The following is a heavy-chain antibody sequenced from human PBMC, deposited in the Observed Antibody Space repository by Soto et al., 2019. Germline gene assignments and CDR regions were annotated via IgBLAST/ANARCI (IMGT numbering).Heavy chain of an antibody. Sequence: QVHLVQSGAEVKKPGSSVKVSCKAPGGTFSNHAINWVRQAPGQGLEWMGRIIPIFTTTNYAQKCQGRVSMTADESTTTAYMELSSLKHDDTAVYYCAREVAADGTFREDVFDIWGQGTLVTVSS. CDR2: IIPIFTTT. J-gene: IGHJ3*02. CDR1: GGTFSNHA. D-gene: IGHD6-13*01. V-gene: IGHV1-69*12. CDR3: AREVAADGTFREDVFDI.